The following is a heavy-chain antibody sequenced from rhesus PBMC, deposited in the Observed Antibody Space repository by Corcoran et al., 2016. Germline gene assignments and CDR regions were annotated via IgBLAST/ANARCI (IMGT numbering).Heavy chain of an antibody. CDR2: ISGSGRST. Sequence: QLQLQESGPGLVKPSETLSLTCAVSGGSIRSNYWRWIRQPPGKGLVWTGRISGSGRSTDYNPALERRVTISTTTSKNQFSLKLSCVTAADTAMYYCARDWAYNWNYGYFDLWGPGAPITISS. D-gene: IGHD1-26*01. V-gene: IGHV4-173*01. CDR3: ARDWAYNWNYGYFDL. J-gene: IGHJ2*01. CDR1: GGSIRSNY.